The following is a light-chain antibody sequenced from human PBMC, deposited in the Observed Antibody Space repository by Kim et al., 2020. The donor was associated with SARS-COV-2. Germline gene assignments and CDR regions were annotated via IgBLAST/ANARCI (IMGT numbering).Light chain of an antibody. CDR2: RTS. CDR1: QSVSSK. Sequence: EIVMTQSPATLSVSLGERATLSCRASQSVSSKFAWYQQKPGQPPRLLIYRTSTRATGVPARFSGSGSGTEFALTISSLLSEGFAVYYCQQYNDWPWTFGQGTKVEIK. V-gene: IGKV3D-15*01. J-gene: IGKJ1*01. CDR3: QQYNDWPWT.